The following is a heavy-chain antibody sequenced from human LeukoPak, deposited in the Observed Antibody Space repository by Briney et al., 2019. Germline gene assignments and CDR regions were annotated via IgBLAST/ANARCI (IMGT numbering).Heavy chain of an antibody. CDR3: AREGGVLGEAFDV. CDR2: IGDSSRSI. CDR1: GFTFSPYA. V-gene: IGHV3-21*01. Sequence: GRSLRLSCAASGFTFSPYAMNWVRQAPGKGLEWVSSIGDSSRSIFYADSVKGRFTISRDNAKNSLYLQMNSLRAEDTAVYYCAREGGVLGEAFDVWGQGTMVTISS. D-gene: IGHD3-10*01. J-gene: IGHJ3*01.